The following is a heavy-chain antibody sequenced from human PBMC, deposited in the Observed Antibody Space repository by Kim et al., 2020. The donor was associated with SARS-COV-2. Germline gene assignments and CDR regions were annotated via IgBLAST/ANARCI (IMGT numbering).Heavy chain of an antibody. J-gene: IGHJ4*02. D-gene: IGHD3-3*01. CDR3: ARASSTTIFGVVIIGHFDY. V-gene: IGHV4-31*02. Sequence: IRVTISVDTSKNQFSLKLSSVTAADTAVYYCARASSTTIFGVVIIGHFDYWGQGTLVTVSS.